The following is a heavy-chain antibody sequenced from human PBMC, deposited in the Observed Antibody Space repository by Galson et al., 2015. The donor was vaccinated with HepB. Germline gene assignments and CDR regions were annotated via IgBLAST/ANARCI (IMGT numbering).Heavy chain of an antibody. D-gene: IGHD1-1*01. CDR3: VRDWELAY. V-gene: IGHV1-46*01. J-gene: IGHJ4*02. CDR2: IDPSGAST. CDR1: GYTFTKYY. Sequence: SVKVSCKASGYTFTKYYIHWVRQAPGQGLKWMGVIDPSGASTTDAQKFHGRVTMTRDTSTRTVFMELSSLRSADAAVYYCVRDWELAYWGQGTLVTVSS.